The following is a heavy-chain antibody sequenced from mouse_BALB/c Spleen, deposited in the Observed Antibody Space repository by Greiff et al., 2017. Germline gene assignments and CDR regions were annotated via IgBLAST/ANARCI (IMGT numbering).Heavy chain of an antibody. V-gene: IGHV1-77*01. CDR3: ARSGYDGAYYAMDY. Sequence: QVQLQQSGAELARPGASVKLSCKASGYTFTDYYINWVKQRTGQGLEWIGEIYPGSGNTYYNEKFKGKATLTADKSSSTAYMQLSSLTSEDSAVYFCARSGYDGAYYAMDYWGQGTSVTVSS. D-gene: IGHD2-14*01. CDR2: IYPGSGNT. CDR1: GYTFTDYY. J-gene: IGHJ4*01.